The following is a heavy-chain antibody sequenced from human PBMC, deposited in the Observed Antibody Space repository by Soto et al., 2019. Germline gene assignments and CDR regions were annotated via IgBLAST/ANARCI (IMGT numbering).Heavy chain of an antibody. V-gene: IGHV1-69*12. CDR3: ARGNHRWLQLWYFDL. J-gene: IGHJ2*01. D-gene: IGHD5-12*01. Sequence: QVQLVQSGAEVKKPGSSVTVSCKASGGTFSSYTISWVRQAPGQGLEWMGGIIPIFGTANYAQKFQGRVTIMADESTSPAYLELSGLRSEDTAVYYCARGNHRWLQLWYFDLWGRGTLVSVSS. CDR2: IIPIFGTA. CDR1: GGTFSSYT.